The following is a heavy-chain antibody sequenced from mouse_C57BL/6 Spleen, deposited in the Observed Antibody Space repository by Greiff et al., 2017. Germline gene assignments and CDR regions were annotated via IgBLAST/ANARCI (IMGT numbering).Heavy chain of an antibody. Sequence: EVMLVESGGGLVKPGGSLKLSCAASGFTFSSYAMSWVRQTPEKRLEWVATISDGGSYTYSPDNVKGRFPISRDNAKNNRYLQMCQLKAEDTAMYFWARGGDDLGAWFAYWGQGTLVTVSA. CDR1: GFTFSSYA. CDR3: ARGGDDLGAWFAY. V-gene: IGHV5-4*03. CDR2: ISDGGSYT. J-gene: IGHJ3*01. D-gene: IGHD3-3*01.